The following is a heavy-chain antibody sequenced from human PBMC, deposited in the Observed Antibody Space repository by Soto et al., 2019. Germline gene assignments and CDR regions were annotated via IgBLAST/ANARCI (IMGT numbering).Heavy chain of an antibody. CDR3: AREKGKAVTGTYYYHGMDV. Sequence: QVQLVQSGAEVKRPGASLKVSCKASGYTFTSYGINWVRQAPGQGLEWMGWISPYTGNTNYAQEFQGRVTMTADTSTSTAYMELRRLRSDDTAVYYCAREKGKAVTGTYYYHGMDVWGQGTTVTVSS. CDR1: GYTFTSYG. J-gene: IGHJ6*02. V-gene: IGHV1-18*04. CDR2: ISPYTGNT. D-gene: IGHD6-19*01.